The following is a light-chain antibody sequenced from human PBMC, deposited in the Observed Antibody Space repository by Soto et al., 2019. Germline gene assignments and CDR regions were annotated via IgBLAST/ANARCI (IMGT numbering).Light chain of an antibody. CDR2: GAS. V-gene: IGKV3D-20*02. Sequence: EIVMTQSPATLSVSPGERATLSCRASQSVSSSYLAWYQQKPGQAPRLLIYGASSRATGIPDRFSGSGSGTDFTLTISRLEPEDFAIYYCQKRGNWPHFGQGTRLEI. J-gene: IGKJ5*01. CDR3: QKRGNWPH. CDR1: QSVSSSY.